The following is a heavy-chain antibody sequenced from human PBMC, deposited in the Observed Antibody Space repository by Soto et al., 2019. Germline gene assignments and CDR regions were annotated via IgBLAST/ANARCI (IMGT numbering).Heavy chain of an antibody. CDR2: IYYSGST. Sequence: QVQLQESGPGLVKPSRTLSLTCSVSGGSISSGGYYWSWIRQHPEKGLEWIGYIYYSGSTNYNPSLKSRVIISVDTSSNRFSLDLRSVTAADTAIYYCARHSASWQWFDYWGQGTLVTVSS. J-gene: IGHJ5*01. CDR3: ARHSASWQWFDY. V-gene: IGHV4-31*03. D-gene: IGHD1-26*01. CDR1: GGSISSGGYY.